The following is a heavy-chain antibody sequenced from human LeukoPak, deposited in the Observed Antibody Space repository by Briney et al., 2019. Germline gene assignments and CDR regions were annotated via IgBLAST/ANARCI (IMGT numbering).Heavy chain of an antibody. CDR2: ISAYNGNT. D-gene: IGHD3-9*01. Sequence: ASVKVSCKASGYTFTSYGISWVRQAPGQGLEWMGWISAYNGNTNYAQKLQGRVTMTTDTSTSTAYMELRSLRSDDTAVYYCARDRHFDSSYYFDYWGQGTLVTVSS. CDR3: ARDRHFDSSYYFDY. J-gene: IGHJ4*02. V-gene: IGHV1-18*01. CDR1: GYTFTSYG.